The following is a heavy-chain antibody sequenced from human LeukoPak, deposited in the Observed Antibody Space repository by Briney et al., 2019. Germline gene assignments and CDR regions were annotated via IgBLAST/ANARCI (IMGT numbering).Heavy chain of an antibody. CDR3: AREELVVRGPYGMDV. D-gene: IGHD3-10*01. Sequence: ASVKVSCKASGYTFTGYYMHWVRQAPGQGLEWMGWINPNSGGTNYAQKFQGRVTMTRDTSISTAYMELSRLRSDDTAVYYCAREELVVRGPYGMDVGGQGTTVTVSS. CDR2: INPNSGGT. J-gene: IGHJ6*02. V-gene: IGHV1-2*02. CDR1: GYTFTGYY.